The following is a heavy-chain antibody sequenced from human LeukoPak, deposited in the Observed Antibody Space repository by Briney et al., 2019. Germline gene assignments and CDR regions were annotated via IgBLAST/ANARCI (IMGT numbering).Heavy chain of an antibody. J-gene: IGHJ6*02. Sequence: ASVKVSCTASGYTFTSYAIYWVRQAPGQRLDWMGWINAGNGNTKFSQKLQDRVTITRDTSASTAYMELSSLRSEDTAVYYCARDFRGYYESSGYYFAYYHGMDVWGQGTTVTVSS. D-gene: IGHD3-22*01. V-gene: IGHV1-3*01. CDR3: ARDFRGYYESSGYYFAYYHGMDV. CDR2: INAGNGNT. CDR1: GYTFTSYA.